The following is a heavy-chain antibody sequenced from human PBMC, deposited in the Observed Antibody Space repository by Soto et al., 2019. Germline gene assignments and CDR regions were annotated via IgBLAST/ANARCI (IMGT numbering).Heavy chain of an antibody. CDR1: GYIFTAYS. V-gene: IGHV1-2*02. CDR2: FNPNSGDT. J-gene: IGHJ4*02. CDR3: AREASAVISLDY. D-gene: IGHD6-19*01. Sequence: ASVKVSCKASGYIFTAYSMHWVRQAPGQGLEWVGWFNPNSGDTIYAQKFQGRVTLTGDTSISTAYMELYSLTSDDTAVYYCAREASAVISLDYWGQGTLVTVSS.